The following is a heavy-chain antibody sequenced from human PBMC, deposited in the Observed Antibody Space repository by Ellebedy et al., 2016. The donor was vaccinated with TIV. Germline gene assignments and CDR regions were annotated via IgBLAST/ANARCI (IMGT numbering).Heavy chain of an antibody. Sequence: AASVKVSCKASGYNFKSYDINWVRQANGQGLEWMGWMNPKSGNTGYAQKFQGRVTMTRNTSISTAFMELSSLRSEDTAVYYCARGRRDNWSSYLFDHWGQGTLVPVSS. D-gene: IGHD1-1*01. J-gene: IGHJ4*02. CDR3: ARGRRDNWSSYLFDH. CDR2: MNPKSGNT. CDR1: GYNFKSYD. V-gene: IGHV1-8*01.